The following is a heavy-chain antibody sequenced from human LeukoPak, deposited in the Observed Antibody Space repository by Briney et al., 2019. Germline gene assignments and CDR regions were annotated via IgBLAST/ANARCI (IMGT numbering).Heavy chain of an antibody. CDR2: ISGSGATT. V-gene: IGHV3-23*01. CDR1: KFTFSTYA. Sequence: PGGSLRLSCAASKFTFSTYAMNWVRQTPGKGLEWVSSISGSGATTYYADSVKGRFTNSRDNSKNTLYLQMNNLRAEDTAVYYCAKLDSLGIGWASPFDYWGQGTPVTVSS. CDR3: AKLDSLGIGWASPFDY. D-gene: IGHD6-19*01. J-gene: IGHJ4*02.